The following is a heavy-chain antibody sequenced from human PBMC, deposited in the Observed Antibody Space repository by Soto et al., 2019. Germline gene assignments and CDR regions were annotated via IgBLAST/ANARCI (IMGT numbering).Heavy chain of an antibody. Sequence: ASVKVSCKASGGTFSSYAISWVRQAPGQGLEWMGGIIHIFGTANYAQKFQGRVTITADESTSTAYMELSSLRSEDTAVYYCARRYCSSTSCSHFDYWGQGTLVTVSS. D-gene: IGHD2-2*01. V-gene: IGHV1-69*13. CDR2: IIHIFGTA. CDR3: ARRYCSSTSCSHFDY. CDR1: GGTFSSYA. J-gene: IGHJ4*02.